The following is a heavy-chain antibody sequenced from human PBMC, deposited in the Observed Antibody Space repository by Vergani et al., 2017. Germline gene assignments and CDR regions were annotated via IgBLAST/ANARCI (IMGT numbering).Heavy chain of an antibody. CDR1: GFTFSDYY. Sequence: QVQLVESGGGLVKPGGSLRLSCAASGFTFSDYYMSWIRQAPGKGLEWVSYISSSSSYTNYADSVKGRFTISRDNSKNTLYLQMNSLRAEDTAVYYCAKDARQWLVRGTFDYWGQGTLVTVSS. CDR3: AKDARQWLVRGTFDY. V-gene: IGHV3-11*06. CDR2: ISSSSSYT. D-gene: IGHD6-19*01. J-gene: IGHJ4*02.